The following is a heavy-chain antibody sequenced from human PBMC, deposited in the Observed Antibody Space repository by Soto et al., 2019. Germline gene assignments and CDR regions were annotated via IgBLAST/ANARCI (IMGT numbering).Heavy chain of an antibody. J-gene: IGHJ3*02. V-gene: IGHV4-34*01. CDR1: GGSFSGYY. CDR3: ARGFTVTKGSDAFDI. D-gene: IGHD4-17*01. Sequence: QVQLQQWGAGLLKPSETLSLTCAVYGGSFSGYYWSWIRQPPGKGLEWIGEINNSGSTNYNPSLKSRVTISVDTSKNQFSLKLSSVTAADTAVYYCARGFTVTKGSDAFDIWGQGTMVTVSS. CDR2: INNSGST.